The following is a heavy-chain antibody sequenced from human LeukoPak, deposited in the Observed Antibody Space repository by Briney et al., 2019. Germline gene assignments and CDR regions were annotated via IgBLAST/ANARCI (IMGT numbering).Heavy chain of an antibody. CDR3: AKFPGDYDSDY. CDR2: IKQDGSEK. CDR1: GFTFSSYW. D-gene: IGHD4-17*01. Sequence: GGSLRLSCAASGFTFSSYWMSWVRQAPGKGLEWVANIKQDGSEKYYADSVKGRFTISRDNSKNTLYLQMNSLRAEDTAVYYCAKFPGDYDSDYWGQGTLVTVSS. J-gene: IGHJ4*02. V-gene: IGHV3-7*01.